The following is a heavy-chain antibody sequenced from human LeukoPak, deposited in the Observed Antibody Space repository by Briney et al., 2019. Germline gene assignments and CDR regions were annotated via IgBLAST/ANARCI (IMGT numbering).Heavy chain of an antibody. CDR2: ISSNGAYI. Sequence: GGSLRLSCAASGFTFSAYTINWVRQAPGKGLEYVSSISSNGAYIYYADSLRGRFTISRDNSKNSLYLQMNSLRAEDTALYYCAKDHCSSTSCYFDYWGQGTLVTVSS. J-gene: IGHJ4*02. D-gene: IGHD2-2*01. CDR3: AKDHCSSTSCYFDY. V-gene: IGHV3-21*04. CDR1: GFTFSAYT.